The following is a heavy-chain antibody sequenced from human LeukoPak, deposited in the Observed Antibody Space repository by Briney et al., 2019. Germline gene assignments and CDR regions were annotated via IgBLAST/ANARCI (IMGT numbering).Heavy chain of an antibody. Sequence: GGSLRLSCAASGFNVTSDYMSWVRQAPGKGLEWVSAISGSGGSTYYADSVKGRFTISRDNSKNTLYLQMNSLRAEDTAVYYCAKAQDYYDSSGAYDYWGQGTLVTVSS. D-gene: IGHD3-22*01. J-gene: IGHJ4*02. CDR3: AKAQDYYDSSGAYDY. CDR2: ISGSGGST. CDR1: GFNVTSDY. V-gene: IGHV3-23*01.